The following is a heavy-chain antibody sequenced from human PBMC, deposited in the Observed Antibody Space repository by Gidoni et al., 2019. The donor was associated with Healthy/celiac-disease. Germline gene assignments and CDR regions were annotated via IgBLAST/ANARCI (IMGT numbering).Heavy chain of an antibody. CDR1: GGTFSSYA. D-gene: IGHD2-15*01. Sequence: QVQLVQSGAEVKKPGSSVKVSCKASGGTFSSYAIRWVRQAPGQGLEWMGGIIPIFGTANYAQKFQGRVTITADESTSTAYMELSSLRSEDTAVYYCARELVVVVAATRDYYYYYMDVWGKGTTVTVSS. CDR2: IIPIFGTA. J-gene: IGHJ6*03. V-gene: IGHV1-69*01. CDR3: ARELVVVVAATRDYYYYYMDV.